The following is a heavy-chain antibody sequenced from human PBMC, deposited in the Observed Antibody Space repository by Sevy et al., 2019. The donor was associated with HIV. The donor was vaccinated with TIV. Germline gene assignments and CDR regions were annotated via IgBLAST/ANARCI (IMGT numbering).Heavy chain of an antibody. CDR3: ARSLPRGNYYGMDV. CDR2: IYSGGST. D-gene: IGHD2-15*01. J-gene: IGHJ6*02. Sequence: GGSLRLSCAASGFTVSSNYMSWVRQAPGKGLEWVSVIYSGGSTYYADSVKGRFTIPRDNSKNTLYLQMNSLRAEDTAVYYCARSLPRGNYYGMDVWGQGTTVTVSS. CDR1: GFTVSSNY. V-gene: IGHV3-53*01.